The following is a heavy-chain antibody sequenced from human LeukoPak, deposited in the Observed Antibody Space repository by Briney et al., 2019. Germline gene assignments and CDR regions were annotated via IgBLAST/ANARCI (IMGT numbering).Heavy chain of an antibody. Sequence: SETLSLTCTVSGGSISSYYWSWIRQPAGKGLEWIGRIYTSGSTNYNPSLKSRVTMSVDTSKNQFSLKLSSVTAADTAVYYCAREYGGYCTNGVCYSYFDYWGQGTLVTVSS. CDR3: AREYGGYCTNGVCYSYFDY. J-gene: IGHJ4*02. CDR2: IYTSGST. CDR1: GGSISSYY. V-gene: IGHV4-4*07. D-gene: IGHD2-8*01.